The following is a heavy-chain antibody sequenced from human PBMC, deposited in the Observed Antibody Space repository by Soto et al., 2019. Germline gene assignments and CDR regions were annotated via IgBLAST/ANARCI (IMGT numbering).Heavy chain of an antibody. J-gene: IGHJ5*02. Sequence: QVQLVQSGAEVKKSGASVKVSCKASGYTFTSYAMHWVRQAPGQRLEWMGWINAGNGNTKYSQKFQGRVTITRDTSASTAYMELSSLRSEDTAVYYCARGAAAGYNWFDPWGQGTLVTVSS. V-gene: IGHV1-3*01. CDR1: GYTFTSYA. CDR2: INAGNGNT. CDR3: ARGAAAGYNWFDP. D-gene: IGHD6-13*01.